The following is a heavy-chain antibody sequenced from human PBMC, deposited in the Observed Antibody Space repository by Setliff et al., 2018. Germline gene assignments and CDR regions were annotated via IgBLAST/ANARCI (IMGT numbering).Heavy chain of an antibody. D-gene: IGHD3-3*01. CDR1: GGSISSGDYY. V-gene: IGHV4-30-4*02. CDR3: ARHGRYTFWSGYRGHYYGMDV. CDR2: IYYSGST. J-gene: IGHJ6*02. Sequence: SDTLSLTCIVSGGSISSGDYYWSWIRQPPGKGLEWIGYIYYSGSTYANPSLNSRVTISVDTSKNQFSLKLSSVTAADTAVYYCARHGRYTFWSGYRGHYYGMDVWGQGTTVTVSS.